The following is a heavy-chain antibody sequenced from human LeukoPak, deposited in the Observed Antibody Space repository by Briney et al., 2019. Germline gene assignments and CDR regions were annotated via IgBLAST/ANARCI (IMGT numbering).Heavy chain of an antibody. CDR2: ISYDGSNK. CDR1: GFTFSSYG. Sequence: RGSLRLSCAASGFTFSSYGMHWVRQAPGKGLEWVAVISYDGSNKYYADSVKGRFTISRDNSKNTLYLQMNSLRAEDTAVYYCAKDHATGAWDFDYWGQGTLVTVSS. V-gene: IGHV3-30*18. CDR3: AKDHATGAWDFDY. J-gene: IGHJ4*02. D-gene: IGHD4/OR15-4a*01.